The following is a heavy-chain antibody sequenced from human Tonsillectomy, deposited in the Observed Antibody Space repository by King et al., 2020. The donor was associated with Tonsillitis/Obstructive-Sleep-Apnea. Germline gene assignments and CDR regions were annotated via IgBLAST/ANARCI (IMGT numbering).Heavy chain of an antibody. CDR2: ISSYGDST. Sequence: DVQLVESGEGLVQPGGSLRLSCAASGFTFSDYAMHWVRQAPGKGLEYVSAISSYGDSTYYADSVKGRFTIFRDNSKNTLYLQMGSLRAEDMAVYYCARVGGNDAFDIWGQGTMVTVSS. CDR1: GFTFSDYA. CDR3: ARVGGNDAFDI. V-gene: IGHV3-64*02. J-gene: IGHJ3*02.